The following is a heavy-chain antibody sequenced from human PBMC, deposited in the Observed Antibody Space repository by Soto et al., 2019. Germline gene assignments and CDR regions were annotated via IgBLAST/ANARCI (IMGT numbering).Heavy chain of an antibody. CDR3: ARGQSAVDVFFPTPVPFDP. V-gene: IGHV3-30-3*01. CDR1: GFTFSSYA. CDR2: ISYDGSNK. D-gene: IGHD1-1*01. J-gene: IGHJ5*02. Sequence: GGSLRLSCAASGFTFSSYAMHWVRQAPGKGLEWVAVISYDGSNKYYADSVKGRFTISRDNSKNTLYLQMNSLRAEDTAVYYCARGQSAVDVFFPTPVPFDPWGPGTPVTVSS.